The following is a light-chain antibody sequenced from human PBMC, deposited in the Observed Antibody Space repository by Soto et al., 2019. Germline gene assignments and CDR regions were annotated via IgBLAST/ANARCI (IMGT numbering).Light chain of an antibody. CDR3: SSYTSSSTWV. CDR1: SSDVGGYNY. Sequence: HSVLTQPASVSGSPGQSITISCTGTSSDVGGYNYVSWYQQHPGKAPKLMIYEVSNRPSGVSNRCSGSKSGNTASLTISGLQAEDEADYYCSSYTSSSTWVFGGGTKVTVL. CDR2: EVS. J-gene: IGLJ3*02. V-gene: IGLV2-14*01.